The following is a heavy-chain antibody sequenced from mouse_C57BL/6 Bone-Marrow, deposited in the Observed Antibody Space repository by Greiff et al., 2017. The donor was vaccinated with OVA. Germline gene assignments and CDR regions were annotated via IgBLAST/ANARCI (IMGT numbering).Heavy chain of an antibody. D-gene: IGHD1-1*01. V-gene: IGHV1-54*01. Sequence: QVHVKQSGAELVRPGTSVKVSCKASGYAFTNYLIEWVKQRPGQGLEWIGVINPGSGGTNYNEKFKGKATLTADKSSSTAYMQLSSLTSEDSAVYFCARGRGTTVVAKDYWGQGTTLTVSS. J-gene: IGHJ2*01. CDR1: GYAFTNYL. CDR2: INPGSGGT. CDR3: ARGRGTTVVAKDY.